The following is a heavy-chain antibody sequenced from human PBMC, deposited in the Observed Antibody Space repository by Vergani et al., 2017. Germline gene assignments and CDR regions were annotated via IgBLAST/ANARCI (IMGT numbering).Heavy chain of an antibody. Sequence: QVQLVQSGAEVKKPGASVKVSCKASGYTFTSYYMHWVRQAHGQGLEWMGIINLSGGSTSYGQKFQGRVTMTRDTSTSTVYMELSSLRSDETAVYYCAGGHGGYDWEDYFDYWGQGTLVTVSS. CDR1: GYTFTSYY. V-gene: IGHV1-46*01. CDR3: AGGHGGYDWEDYFDY. J-gene: IGHJ4*02. D-gene: IGHD5-12*01. CDR2: INLSGGST.